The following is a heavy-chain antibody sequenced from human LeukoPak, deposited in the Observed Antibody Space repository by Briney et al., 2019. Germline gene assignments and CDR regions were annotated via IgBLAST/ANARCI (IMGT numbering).Heavy chain of an antibody. CDR1: GGTFSSYA. J-gene: IGHJ3*02. CDR3: ARGYGDYVLGDAFDI. V-gene: IGHV1-69*05. CDR2: IIPIFGTA. D-gene: IGHD4-17*01. Sequence: SVKVSCKASGGTFSSYAISWVRQAPGQGLEWMGRIIPIFGTANYAQKFQGRVTITTDESTSTAYMELSSLRSEDTAVYYCARGYGDYVLGDAFDIWGQGTMVTVSS.